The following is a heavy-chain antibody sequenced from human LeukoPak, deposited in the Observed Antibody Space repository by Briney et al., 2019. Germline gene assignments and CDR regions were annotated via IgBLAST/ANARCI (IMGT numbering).Heavy chain of an antibody. CDR1: GGSVTSTNW. Sequence: SETLSLTCGVSGGSVTSTNWWTWVRQPPGKGLEWIGEVHLEGRTNYNPSLKSRLTMSVDLSENHISLKLTSVTAADTAVYYCAREGGFYRPLDYSGQGTLVTVSS. CDR2: VHLEGRT. CDR3: AREGGFYRPLDY. V-gene: IGHV4-4*02. D-gene: IGHD3-3*01. J-gene: IGHJ4*02.